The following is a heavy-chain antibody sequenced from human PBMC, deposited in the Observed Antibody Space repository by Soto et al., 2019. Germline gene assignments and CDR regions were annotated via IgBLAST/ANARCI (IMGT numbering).Heavy chain of an antibody. CDR2: VYSTGTT. CDR3: ARHHRSNCRECPLDI. CDR1: GGSNSDYY. D-gene: IGHD2-15*01. J-gene: IGHJ3*02. V-gene: IGHV4-59*08. Sequence: QVQLQESGPGLVKPSETLSVTCSVSGGSNSDYYWSWIRQPPGKGLEWIGFVYSTGTTNSDPSLKSRLTMSLDTSRNQVSLVLYSVTAADTAIYYCARHHRSNCRECPLDIWGQGTMVTVSS.